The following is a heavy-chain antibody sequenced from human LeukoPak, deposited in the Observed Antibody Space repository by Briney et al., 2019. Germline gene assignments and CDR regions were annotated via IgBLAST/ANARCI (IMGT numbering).Heavy chain of an antibody. Sequence: GESLKISCKGSGYSFTSYWIGWVRQMPGKGLEWMGIIYPGDSDTRYSPSFQGEVTISADKSISTAYLQWSSLKASDTAMYYCARSNPYCSSTSCYPDAFDIWGQGTMVTVSS. CDR2: IYPGDSDT. J-gene: IGHJ3*02. CDR1: GYSFTSYW. CDR3: ARSNPYCSSTSCYPDAFDI. V-gene: IGHV5-51*01. D-gene: IGHD2-2*01.